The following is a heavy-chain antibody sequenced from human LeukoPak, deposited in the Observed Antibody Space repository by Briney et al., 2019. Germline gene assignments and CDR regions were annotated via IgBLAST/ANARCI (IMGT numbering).Heavy chain of an antibody. J-gene: IGHJ3*02. V-gene: IGHV3-30*14. Sequence: GRSLRLSCAASGFTFSSYAMHWVRQAPGKGLEWVAVISYDGSNKYYADSVKGRFTISRDNSKNTLYLQMNSLRAEDTAVYYCARDPRITMDAFDIWGQGTMVTVSS. CDR2: ISYDGSNK. CDR3: ARDPRITMDAFDI. D-gene: IGHD3-10*01. CDR1: GFTFSSYA.